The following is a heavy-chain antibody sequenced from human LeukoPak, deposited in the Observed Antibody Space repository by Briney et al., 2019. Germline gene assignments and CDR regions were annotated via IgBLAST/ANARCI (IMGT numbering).Heavy chain of an antibody. J-gene: IGHJ4*02. D-gene: IGHD3-22*01. V-gene: IGHV1-18*01. CDR3: ARDYYDTSGYFYGSNY. CDR1: GYTSTSYG. CDR2: INPNSGGT. Sequence: ASVKVSCKASGYTSTSYGISWVRQAPGQGLEWMGWINPNSGGTNYAQKFQGRVTMTTDTSTTTAYMELRSLRSDDTAVYYCARDYYDTSGYFYGSNYWGQGTLLTVSS.